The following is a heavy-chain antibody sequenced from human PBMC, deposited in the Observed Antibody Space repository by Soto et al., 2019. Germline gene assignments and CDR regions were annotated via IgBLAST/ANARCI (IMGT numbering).Heavy chain of an antibody. CDR3: ARQIYDSDTGPNFQYYFAS. D-gene: IGHD3-22*01. CDR2: IDPSDSQT. J-gene: IGHJ4*02. V-gene: IGHV5-10-1*01. CDR1: GYSFAGYW. Sequence: XESLNSSCKGSGYSFAGYWITWVRQKPGKGLEWMGRIDPSDSQTYYSPSFRGHVTISVTKSITTVFLQWSSLRASDTAMYYCARQIYDSDTGPNFQYYFASSGQGTPVTVSS.